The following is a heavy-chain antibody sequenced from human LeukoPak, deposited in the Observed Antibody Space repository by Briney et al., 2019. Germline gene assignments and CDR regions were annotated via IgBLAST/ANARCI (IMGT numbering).Heavy chain of an antibody. Sequence: GGSLRLSCAVSGFTFNTYGMTWVRQAPGKGLEWVSGISGSDGSTYYADSVKGRFTISRDNSRNTLYLQMNSLRAEDTAVYYCARGGDRLLWFGELLHAFDIWGQGTMVTVSS. CDR2: ISGSDGST. V-gene: IGHV3-23*01. D-gene: IGHD3-10*01. CDR3: ARGGDRLLWFGELLHAFDI. CDR1: GFTFNTYG. J-gene: IGHJ3*02.